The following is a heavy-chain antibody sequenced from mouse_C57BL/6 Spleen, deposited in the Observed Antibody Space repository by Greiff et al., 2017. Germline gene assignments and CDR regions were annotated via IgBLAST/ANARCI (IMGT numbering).Heavy chain of an antibody. CDR1: GYTFTSYW. J-gene: IGHJ3*01. Sequence: QVQLQQPGAELVMPGASVKLSCKASGYTFTSYWMHWVKQRPGQGLEWIGEIDPSDSYTNYNQKFKGKSTLTVDKSSSTAYMQLSSLTSEDSAVYYCASQGAYWGQGTLVTVSA. V-gene: IGHV1-69*01. D-gene: IGHD6-1*01. CDR2: IDPSDSYT. CDR3: ASQGAY.